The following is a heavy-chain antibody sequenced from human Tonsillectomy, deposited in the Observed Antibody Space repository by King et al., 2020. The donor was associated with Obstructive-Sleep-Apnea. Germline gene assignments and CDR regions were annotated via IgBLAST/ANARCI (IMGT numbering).Heavy chain of an antibody. D-gene: IGHD3-3*01. CDR3: ARIFWSGPLNWFDP. J-gene: IGHJ5*02. Sequence: QLQESGPGLVKPSETLSLTCTVSGGSISSSSYYWGWIRQPPGKGLEWIGSIYYSGSTYYNPSLKSRVTISVDTSKNQFSLKLSSVTAADTAVYYCARIFWSGPLNWFDPWGHGTLVTVSS. V-gene: IGHV4-39*07. CDR1: GGSISSSSYY. CDR2: IYYSGST.